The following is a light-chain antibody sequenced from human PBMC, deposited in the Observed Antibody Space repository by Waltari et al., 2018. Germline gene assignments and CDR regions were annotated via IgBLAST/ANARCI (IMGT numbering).Light chain of an antibody. Sequence: EIVMTQSPATLSVSPGERATLSCRASQSVSSNLAWYQQKPGQAPRLLMYGASTRATGIPARFSGSGSGTEFTLTISSLQSEDFAVYYCQQYNNWPRGFGQGTKVEIK. CDR2: GAS. V-gene: IGKV3-15*01. J-gene: IGKJ1*01. CDR3: QQYNNWPRG. CDR1: QSVSSN.